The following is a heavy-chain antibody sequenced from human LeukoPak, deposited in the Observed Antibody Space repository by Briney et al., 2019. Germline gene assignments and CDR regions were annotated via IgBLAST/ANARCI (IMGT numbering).Heavy chain of an antibody. CDR3: ARSEQWLVPLDH. J-gene: IGHJ4*02. V-gene: IGHV4-59*01. D-gene: IGHD6-19*01. CDR2: IYYSGST. CDR1: GGSISSYY. Sequence: SETLSLTCTVSGGSISSYYWSWIRQPPGKGLEWIGYIYYSGSTNYNPSLKSRVTISVDTSKNQFSLKLSSVTAADTAVYYCARSEQWLVPLDHWGQGTLVTVSS.